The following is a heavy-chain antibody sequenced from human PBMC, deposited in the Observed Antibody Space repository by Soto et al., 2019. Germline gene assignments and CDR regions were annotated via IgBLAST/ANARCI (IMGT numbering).Heavy chain of an antibody. CDR3: ASPVSSSWYFWYFQH. J-gene: IGHJ1*01. CDR1: GFTVSSNY. D-gene: IGHD6-13*01. V-gene: IGHV3-66*01. CDR2: IYSGGST. Sequence: EVQLVESGGGLVQPGGSLRLSCAASGFTVSSNYMSWVRQAPGKGLEWVSVIYSGGSTYYADSVKGRFTISRDNSKNTLYLQMNSLRAEDTAVYYCASPVSSSWYFWYFQHWGQGTLVTVSS.